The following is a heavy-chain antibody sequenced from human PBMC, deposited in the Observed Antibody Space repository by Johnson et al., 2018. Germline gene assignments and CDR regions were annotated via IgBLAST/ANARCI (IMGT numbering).Heavy chain of an antibody. Sequence: VQLVESGAEVKKPGASVKLSCKASGSTFSTYYMHWVRQAPGQGLEWMGIINPSGGSTTYAQKFQGRVTMTTDTSTSTVYMELSSLRSEDTAVYYCARGFCTSTTCSNYYCYYYMDVGGKGTTVTVSS. J-gene: IGHJ6*03. CDR1: GSTFSTYY. D-gene: IGHD2-2*01. CDR3: ARGFCTSTTCSNYYCYYYMDV. CDR2: INPSGGST. V-gene: IGHV1-46*01.